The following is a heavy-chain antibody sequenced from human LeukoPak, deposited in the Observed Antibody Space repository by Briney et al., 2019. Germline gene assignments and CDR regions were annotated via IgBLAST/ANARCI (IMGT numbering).Heavy chain of an antibody. V-gene: IGHV3-30*14. CDR3: ARDLNKYRYGYEYYYGMDV. CDR2: ISYDGSDK. D-gene: IGHD5-18*01. Sequence: GGSLRLSCTASGFTFTSYAMHWVRQAPGKGLEWVAVISYDGSDKYYADSVKGRFTISRDSSKNTLYLQLNSLRAEDTAVYYCARDLNKYRYGYEYYYGMDVWGQGTTVIVSS. J-gene: IGHJ6*02. CDR1: GFTFTSYA.